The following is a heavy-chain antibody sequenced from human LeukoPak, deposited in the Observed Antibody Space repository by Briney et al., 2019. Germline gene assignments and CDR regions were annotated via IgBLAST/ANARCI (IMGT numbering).Heavy chain of an antibody. CDR2: ISYDGSNK. D-gene: IGHD6-13*01. J-gene: IGHJ4*02. Sequence: GGSLRLSCAASGFTFRSYAMHWVRQAPGKGLEWVAVISYDGSNKYYADSVKGRFTISRDNSKNTLYLQMNSLRAEDTAVYYCASTGYSSSWRNYWGQGTLVTVSS. CDR1: GFTFRSYA. V-gene: IGHV3-30-3*01. CDR3: ASTGYSSSWRNY.